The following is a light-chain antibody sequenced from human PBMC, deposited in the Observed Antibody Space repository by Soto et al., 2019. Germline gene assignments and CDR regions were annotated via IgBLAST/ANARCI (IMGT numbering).Light chain of an antibody. J-gene: IGKJ4*01. CDR2: GAS. V-gene: IGKV1-17*03. Sequence: DIQLTQSPSAMSASIGDSVTISCRASQGISRYLAWFQQKPGEVPKRLIYGASSLQDGVPSRFSGSGSGTEFTLTITSLQPEDFAIYYCVQNYNYTRLTFGGGTKVEIK. CDR3: VQNYNYTRLT. CDR1: QGISRY.